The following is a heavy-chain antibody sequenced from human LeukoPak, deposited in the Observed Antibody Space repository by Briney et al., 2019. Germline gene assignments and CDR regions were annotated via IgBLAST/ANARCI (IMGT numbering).Heavy chain of an antibody. V-gene: IGHV3-21*01. CDR2: ISSSSSYI. Sequence: GGSLRLSCAASGVTFSSYAMSWVRQAPGKGLEWVSSISSSSSYIYYADSVKGRFTISRDNAKNSLYLQMNSLRAEDTAVYYCARDNEYQLLLGVWGQGTLVTVSS. CDR3: ARDNEYQLLLGV. J-gene: IGHJ4*02. D-gene: IGHD2-2*01. CDR1: GVTFSSYA.